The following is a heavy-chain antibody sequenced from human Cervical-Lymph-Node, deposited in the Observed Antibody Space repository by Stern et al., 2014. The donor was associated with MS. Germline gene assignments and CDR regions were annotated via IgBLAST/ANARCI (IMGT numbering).Heavy chain of an antibody. V-gene: IGHV1-69*01. CDR1: GGTFRSFA. CDR2: ISPVFGTP. J-gene: IGHJ6*02. D-gene: IGHD2-2*01. CDR3: ASAHPATRRGYKGMNV. Sequence: VQLVQSGSEVRKPGSSVNVTCKASGGTFRSFAVNWVRQAPGQGLDWVGGISPVFGTPTYAQKFQGGVTIISDESTNTVYVELSSLTTDDTATYFCASAHPATRRGYKGMNVWGQGTTIAVSS.